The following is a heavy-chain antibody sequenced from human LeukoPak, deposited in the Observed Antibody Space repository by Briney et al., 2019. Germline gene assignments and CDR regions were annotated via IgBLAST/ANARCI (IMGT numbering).Heavy chain of an antibody. V-gene: IGHV3-48*03. CDR1: GFTFSSYA. D-gene: IGHD6-19*01. CDR3: AREAVPGGRGDTFDI. J-gene: IGHJ3*02. CDR2: ISGSGTNI. Sequence: GGSLRLSCAASGFTFSSYAMNWVRQAPGKGLEWVSYISGSGTNIYYADSVKGRFTISRDNAKNSLSLQMNSLRAEDTAIYYCAREAVPGGRGDTFDIWGQGTMVTVSS.